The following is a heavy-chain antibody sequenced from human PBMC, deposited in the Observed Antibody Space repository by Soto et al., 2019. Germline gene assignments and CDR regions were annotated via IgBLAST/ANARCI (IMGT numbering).Heavy chain of an antibody. Sequence: QVQLQESGPGLVKPSETLSLTCTVSGGSVSSGSYYWSWIRQPPGKGLEWIGYIYYSGSTNYNPSLKSRVTISVDTSKNQFYLKLSSVTAADTAVYYCAREGGDYVQRNNWFDPWGQGTLVTVSS. V-gene: IGHV4-61*01. D-gene: IGHD4-17*01. CDR2: IYYSGST. CDR1: GGSVSSGSYY. CDR3: AREGGDYVQRNNWFDP. J-gene: IGHJ5*02.